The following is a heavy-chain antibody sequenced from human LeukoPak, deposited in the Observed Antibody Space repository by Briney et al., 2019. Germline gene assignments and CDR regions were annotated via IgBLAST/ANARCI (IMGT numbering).Heavy chain of an antibody. CDR3: TRGGTFGGAPDY. D-gene: IGHD3-16*01. CDR2: TRSKTYGGTT. V-gene: IGHV3-49*04. J-gene: IGHJ4*02. CDR1: GFTFGDYG. Sequence: GGSLRLSCTTSGFTFGDYGLSWVRQAPGKGPEWIGFTRSKTYGGTTEYAASVKGRFTISRDDSKSIAYLQMNSLKTEDTAVYYCTRGGTFGGAPDYWGQGTLVTVSS.